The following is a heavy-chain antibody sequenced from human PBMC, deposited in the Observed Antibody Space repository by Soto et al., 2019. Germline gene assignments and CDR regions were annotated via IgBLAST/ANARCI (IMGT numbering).Heavy chain of an antibody. CDR3: ASSFWSGYPFDY. D-gene: IGHD3-3*01. V-gene: IGHV3-23*01. CDR2: ISATADST. J-gene: IGHJ4*02. Sequence: PGGSLRLSCAASGFIFSSHALTWVRQAPGKGLEWVSAISATADSTYYADSVQGRFTISRDNSKNTLYLQMNSLRAEDTAVYYCASSFWSGYPFDYWGQGTLVTVSS. CDR1: GFIFSSHA.